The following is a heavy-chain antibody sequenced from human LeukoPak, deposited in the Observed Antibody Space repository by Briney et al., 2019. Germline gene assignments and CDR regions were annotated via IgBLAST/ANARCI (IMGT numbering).Heavy chain of an antibody. CDR3: AELGITMIGGV. D-gene: IGHD3-10*02. CDR1: GFTFSSYE. CDR2: ISSSGSTI. J-gene: IGHJ6*04. V-gene: IGHV3-48*03. Sequence: GGSLRLSCAASGFTFSSYEMNWVRQAPGKGLEWVSYISSSGSTIYYADSVKGRFTISRDNAKNSLYLQMDSPRAEDTAVYYCAELGITMIGGVWGKGTTVTISS.